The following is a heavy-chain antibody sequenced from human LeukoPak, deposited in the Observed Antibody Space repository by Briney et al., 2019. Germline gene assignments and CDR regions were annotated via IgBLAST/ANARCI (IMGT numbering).Heavy chain of an antibody. D-gene: IGHD1-14*01. CDR2: GSDVGGT. Sequence: PSETLTLTCAVYGASLNGHYWSWIRQPPGKGLEWIGEGSDVGGTKYNPSLKSRVTISADTSKNQFSLKLSSVTAADTAVYYCARVKSRTQNFDLWGRGTLVTVSS. V-gene: IGHV4-34*01. J-gene: IGHJ2*01. CDR3: ARVKSRTQNFDL. CDR1: GASLNGHY.